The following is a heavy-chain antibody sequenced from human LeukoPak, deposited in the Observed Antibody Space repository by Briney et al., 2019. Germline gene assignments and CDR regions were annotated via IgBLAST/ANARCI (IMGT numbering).Heavy chain of an antibody. V-gene: IGHV3-74*01. J-gene: IGHJ2*01. CDR1: GFTFSSYW. CDR2: INTDGSST. Sequence: PGGSLGLSCAASGFTFSSYWMHWVRQAPGKGLVWVSRINTDGSSTSYADSVKGRFTISRDNAKNTLYLQMNSLRAEDTAVYYCARVGTVTTLGYFDLWGRGTLVTVSS. D-gene: IGHD4-11*01. CDR3: ARVGTVTTLGYFDL.